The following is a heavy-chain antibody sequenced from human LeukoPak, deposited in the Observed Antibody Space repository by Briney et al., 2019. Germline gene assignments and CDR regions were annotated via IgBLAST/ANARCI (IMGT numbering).Heavy chain of an antibody. CDR2: IKEDGSEK. CDR3: ARDTYDSSGYHFYYMDV. Sequence: PGGSLRLSCAVSGFTFNTYWMSWVRQAPGKGLEWVANIKEDGSEKRYGDSVRGRFTISRDNAKNSLYLRMNSLRAEDTALYFCARDTYDSSGYHFYYMDVWGKGTTVTVSS. CDR1: GFTFNTYW. D-gene: IGHD3-22*01. V-gene: IGHV3-7*01. J-gene: IGHJ6*03.